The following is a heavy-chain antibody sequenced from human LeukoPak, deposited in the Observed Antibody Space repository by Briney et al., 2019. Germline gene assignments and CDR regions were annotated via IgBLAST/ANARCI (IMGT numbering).Heavy chain of an antibody. CDR1: GDSISSSSSY. Sequence: PSETLSLTCTVSGDSISSSSSYWGWIRQPPGKGLEWIGSIYYSGSTNYNPSLKSRVTISVDTSKNQFSLKLSSVTAADTAVYYCASSWLFAFDIWGQGTMVTVSS. V-gene: IGHV4-39*07. D-gene: IGHD3-22*01. J-gene: IGHJ3*02. CDR2: IYYSGST. CDR3: ASSWLFAFDI.